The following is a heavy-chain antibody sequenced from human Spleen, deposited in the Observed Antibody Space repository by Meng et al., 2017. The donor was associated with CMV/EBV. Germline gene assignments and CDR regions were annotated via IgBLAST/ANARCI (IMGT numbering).Heavy chain of an antibody. Sequence: GGSLRLSCAASGFTFADYGMGWVRQAPGKGLEWVANIKQDGSEKYYVDSVKGRFTISRDNAKNSLYLQMNSLRAEDTAVYYCARVPATAIVDGAYYYYYYGMDVWGQGTTVTVSS. J-gene: IGHJ6*02. D-gene: IGHD2-2*02. CDR2: IKQDGSEK. V-gene: IGHV3-7*01. CDR1: GFTFADYG. CDR3: ARVPATAIVDGAYYYYYYGMDV.